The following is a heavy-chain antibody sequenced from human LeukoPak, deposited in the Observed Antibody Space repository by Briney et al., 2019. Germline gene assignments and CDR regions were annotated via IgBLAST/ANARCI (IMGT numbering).Heavy chain of an antibody. D-gene: IGHD2-2*01. CDR3: AKDIVVPRPYYGMDV. J-gene: IGHJ6*04. CDR1: GFTFSNYG. Sequence: GGSLRLSCAASGFTFSNYGMHWVRQAPGKGLEWVAVIWYDGSNKYYADSVKGRFTISRDNSKNTLYLQMNSLRAEDTAVYYCAKDIVVPRPYYGMDVWGKGTTVTVSS. CDR2: IWYDGSNK. V-gene: IGHV3-33*06.